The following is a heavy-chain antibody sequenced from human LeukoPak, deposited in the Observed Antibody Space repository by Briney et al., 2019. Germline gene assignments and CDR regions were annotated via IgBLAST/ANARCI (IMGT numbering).Heavy chain of an antibody. Sequence: PGGSLRLSCAASGFTFSSYAMSWVRQAPGKGLEWVSAISGSGGSTYYADSVKGRFTITRDNSKNTLYLQMNSLRAEDTAVYYCAKDTTGFGEFNYYYYGMDVWGRGTTVTVSS. CDR2: ISGSGGST. CDR1: GFTFSSYA. J-gene: IGHJ6*02. D-gene: IGHD3-10*01. CDR3: AKDTTGFGEFNYYYYGMDV. V-gene: IGHV3-23*01.